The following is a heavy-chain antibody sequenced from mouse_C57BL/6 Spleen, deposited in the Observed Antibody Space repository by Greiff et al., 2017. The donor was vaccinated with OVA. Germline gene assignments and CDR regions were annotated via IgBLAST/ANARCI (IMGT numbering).Heavy chain of an antibody. CDR1: GYTFTDYN. V-gene: IGHV1-18*01. Sequence: EVQLQQSGPELVKPGASVKIPCKASGYTFTDYNMAWVKQSHGKSLEWIGDINPNNGGTFYIQTFKGKATLTVDKSSSTAYMELRSLTSEYTAVYYCAKGYYGSSYWYFDVWGTGTTVTVSS. D-gene: IGHD1-1*01. J-gene: IGHJ1*03. CDR2: INPNNGGT. CDR3: AKGYYGSSYWYFDV.